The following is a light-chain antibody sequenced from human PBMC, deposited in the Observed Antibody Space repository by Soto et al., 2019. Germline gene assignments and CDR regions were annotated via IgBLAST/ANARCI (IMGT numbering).Light chain of an antibody. Sequence: QSALTQPASVSGSPGQSITISCTGTSSDVGSYNYVSWYQHHPGKAPKLLIYEVTKRPSGVSNRFSGSKSGNTASLTISGLQAEDEADSYCSSYTTSSTLVFGGGTKLTVL. J-gene: IGLJ3*02. CDR3: SSYTTSSTLV. CDR1: SSDVGSYNY. CDR2: EVT. V-gene: IGLV2-14*02.